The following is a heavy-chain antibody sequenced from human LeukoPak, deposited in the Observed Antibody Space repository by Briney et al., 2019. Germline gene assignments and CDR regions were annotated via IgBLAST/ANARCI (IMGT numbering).Heavy chain of an antibody. CDR3: AKAYYYDSSGYYHEAFDI. CDR1: GFTFSSYA. J-gene: IGHJ3*02. V-gene: IGHV3-23*01. Sequence: GGSLRLSCAASGFTFSSYAMSWVRQAPGKGLEWVSAISGSGGSTYYADSVKGRFTISRDNSKNTLYLQMNSLRAEDTALYYCAKAYYYDSSGYYHEAFDIWGQGTMVTVSS. CDR2: ISGSGGST. D-gene: IGHD3-22*01.